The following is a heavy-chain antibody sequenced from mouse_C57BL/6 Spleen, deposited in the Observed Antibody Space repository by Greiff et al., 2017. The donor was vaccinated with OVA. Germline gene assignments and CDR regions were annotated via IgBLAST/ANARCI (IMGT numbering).Heavy chain of an antibody. CDR2: IWTGGGT. CDR1: GFSLTSYA. J-gene: IGHJ4*01. D-gene: IGHD2-5*01. CDR3: ARKQGSNYVDYAMDY. Sequence: VKLMESGPGLVAPSQSLSITCTVPGFSLTSYAISWVRQPPGKGLEWLGVIWTGGGTNYNSALKSRLSTCKDNSKSQVSLKMNSMQTDDTAGYYWARKQGSNYVDYAMDYWGQGTSVTVSS. V-gene: IGHV2-9-1*01.